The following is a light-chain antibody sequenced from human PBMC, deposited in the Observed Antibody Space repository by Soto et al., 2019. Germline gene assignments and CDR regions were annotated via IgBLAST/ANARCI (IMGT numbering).Light chain of an antibody. CDR3: QKYSSVPV. V-gene: IGKV1-27*01. CDR2: AAA. CDR1: QGIRNF. J-gene: IGKJ3*01. Sequence: DIQMTQSPTSLSASVGDRVTITCQASQGIRNFVAWYQQNPGKAPKLLSYAAATLQSVVPSRFSGSGSGTDFTLTINSLQPEDVATYSCQKYSSVPVFGPGTKVEIK.